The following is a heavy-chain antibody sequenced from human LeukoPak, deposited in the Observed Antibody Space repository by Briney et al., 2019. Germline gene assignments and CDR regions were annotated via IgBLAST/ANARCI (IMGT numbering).Heavy chain of an antibody. D-gene: IGHD4-17*01. V-gene: IGHV1-69*06. CDR2: IIPIFGTA. Sequence: SVKVSCKASGGTFSSYAISWVRQAPGQGLEWMGGIIPIFGTANYAQKFQGRVTITADKSTSTAYMEPSSLRSEDTAVYYCAREGGYDYGEHYYYGMDVWGKGTTVTVSS. CDR1: GGTFSSYA. J-gene: IGHJ6*04. CDR3: AREGGYDYGEHYYYGMDV.